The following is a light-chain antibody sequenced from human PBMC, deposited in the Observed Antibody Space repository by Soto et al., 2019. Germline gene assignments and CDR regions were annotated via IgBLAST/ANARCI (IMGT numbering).Light chain of an antibody. CDR1: SSDVGSYNL. CDR3: CSYAGSSSYVV. CDR2: EGT. V-gene: IGLV2-23*01. Sequence: QSVLTQPASVSGSPGQSITLSCTGTSSDVGSYNLVSWYQLHPGKAPKLMIYEGTKWPSGVSNRFSGSKSGSTASLTISGLQAEDEADYYCCSYAGSSSYVVFGGGTKLTVL. J-gene: IGLJ2*01.